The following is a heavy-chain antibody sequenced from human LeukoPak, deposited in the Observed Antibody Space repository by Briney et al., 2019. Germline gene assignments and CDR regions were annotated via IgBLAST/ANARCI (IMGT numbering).Heavy chain of an antibody. J-gene: IGHJ3*02. Sequence: GGSLRLSCAASGFTFSDYYMSWIRQAPGKGLEWVSYISSSGSTIYYADSVKGRFTISRDNAKNSLYLQMNSLRAEDTAVYYCASSHTMSDAFDIWGQGTMVTVSS. CDR2: ISSSGSTI. CDR3: ASSHTMSDAFDI. D-gene: IGHD3-10*02. CDR1: GFTFSDYY. V-gene: IGHV3-11*04.